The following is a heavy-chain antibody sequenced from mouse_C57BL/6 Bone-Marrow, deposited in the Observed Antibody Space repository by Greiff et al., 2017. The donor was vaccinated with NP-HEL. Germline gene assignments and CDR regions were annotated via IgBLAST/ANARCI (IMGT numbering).Heavy chain of an antibody. D-gene: IGHD2-3*01. J-gene: IGHJ2*01. CDR2: INPYNGGT. CDR1: GYTFTDYY. CDR3: ARDDGYSYFDY. V-gene: IGHV1-19*01. Sequence: VHVKQSGPVLVKPGASVKMSCKASGYTFTDYYMNWVKQSHGKSLEWIGVINPYNGGTSYNQKFKGKATLTVDKSSSTAYMELNSLTSEDSAVYYCARDDGYSYFDYWGQGTTLTVSS.